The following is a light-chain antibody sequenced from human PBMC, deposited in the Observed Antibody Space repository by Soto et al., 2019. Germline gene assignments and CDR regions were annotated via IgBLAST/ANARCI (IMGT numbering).Light chain of an antibody. V-gene: IGLV1-47*01. CDR3: AAWDAGVSGPA. Sequence: QLLLTQPPSASGTPGQRVTISCSGSSSNIGSKYVYWYQQLPGTAPKLLMYRNNQRPSGVPDRFSGSKSGTSASLAISGLRSEDEADYYCAAWDAGVSGPAFGGGTKLTVL. CDR1: SSNIGSKY. J-gene: IGLJ2*01. CDR2: RNN.